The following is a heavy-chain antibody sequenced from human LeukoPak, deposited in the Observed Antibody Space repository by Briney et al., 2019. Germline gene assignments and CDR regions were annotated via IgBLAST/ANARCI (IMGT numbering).Heavy chain of an antibody. J-gene: IGHJ4*02. V-gene: IGHV4-38-2*01. Sequence: PSESLSLTCAVSGYFISSGYYWGWIRQPPGKGLEWIGNIYHSESTNYNPSLKSRVTISVDTSKNQFSLKLSSVTAAGTAVYYCARIMVRGVMEYWGQGILVTVSS. D-gene: IGHD3-10*01. CDR3: ARIMVRGVMEY. CDR1: GYFISSGYY. CDR2: IYHSEST.